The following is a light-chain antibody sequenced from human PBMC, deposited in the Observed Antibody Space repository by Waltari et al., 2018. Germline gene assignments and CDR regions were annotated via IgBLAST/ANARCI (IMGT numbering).Light chain of an antibody. CDR1: QSVLYSSDNKNY. V-gene: IGKV4-1*01. CDR3: QQYYTTPRT. CDR2: GAS. J-gene: IGKJ1*01. Sequence: DIVMTQSPDSLAVSLGERATINCKCSQSVLYSSDNKNYLAWYQQKPGQSPKLLIYGASTRASGVPDRFSGSGSGTDFTLTISSLQAEDVAVYYCQQYYTTPRTFGQGTKVEIK.